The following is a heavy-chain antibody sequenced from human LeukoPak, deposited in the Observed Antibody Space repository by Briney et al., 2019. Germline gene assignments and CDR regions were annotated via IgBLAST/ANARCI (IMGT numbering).Heavy chain of an antibody. J-gene: IGHJ3*02. Sequence: GGSLRLSCAASGFTFSSYEMNWVRLAPGKGLEWISYISSSGSTIHYTDSVKGRFTISRDNAKNSLSLQMTSLRADDTAVYYWARDSPYGPDAFDIWGRGTMVTVSS. CDR1: GFTFSSYE. V-gene: IGHV3-48*03. D-gene: IGHD3-10*01. CDR3: ARDSPYGPDAFDI. CDR2: ISSSGSTI.